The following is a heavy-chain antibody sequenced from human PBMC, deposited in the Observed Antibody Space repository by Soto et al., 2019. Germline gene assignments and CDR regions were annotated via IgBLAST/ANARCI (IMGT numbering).Heavy chain of an antibody. Sequence: NPSETLSLTCTVSGGSIYRSGYYWDWIRQPPGRGLEWIGNIDYNGVTYSNPSLKSRVTISRDTSKNQFSLKLTSVTAADTALYYCGKVLVGATGHTDSDSWGPGTLVTVSS. V-gene: IGHV4-39*01. J-gene: IGHJ4*02. CDR2: IDYNGVT. D-gene: IGHD2-15*01. CDR1: GGSIYRSGYY. CDR3: GKVLVGATGHTDSDS.